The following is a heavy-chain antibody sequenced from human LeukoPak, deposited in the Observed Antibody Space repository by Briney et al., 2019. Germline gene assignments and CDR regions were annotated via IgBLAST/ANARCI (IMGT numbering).Heavy chain of an antibody. D-gene: IGHD2-21*01. V-gene: IGHV1-2*02. J-gene: IGHJ4*02. CDR3: ARDPGGIASMPRFDY. CDR2: INPNSGGT. CDR1: GYTFTGYY. Sequence: ASVKVSCKASGYTFTGYYMHWVRQAPGQGLEWMGWINPNSGGTNYAQKLQGRVTMTTDTSTSTAYMELRSLRSDDTAVYYCARDPGGIASMPRFDYWGQGTLVTVSS.